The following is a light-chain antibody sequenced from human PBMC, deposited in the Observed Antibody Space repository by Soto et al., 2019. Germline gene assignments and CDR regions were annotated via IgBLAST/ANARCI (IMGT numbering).Light chain of an antibody. V-gene: IGLV2-14*01. CDR1: GSDIGAYNY. CDR2: GVY. J-gene: IGLJ1*01. CDR3: SSFTPTYFYV. Sequence: QSVLTQPASVSGSPGQSITISCTGTGSDIGAYNYVSWYQQHPGKAPKLIIYGVYHRPSGVSTRFSASKSAYTASLTISGLQAEDESDYYGSSFTPTYFYVFGPGTKVTVL.